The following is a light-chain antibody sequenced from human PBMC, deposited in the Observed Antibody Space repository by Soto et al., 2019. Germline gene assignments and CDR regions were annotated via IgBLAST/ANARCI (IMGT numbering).Light chain of an antibody. Sequence: QSALTQPRSVSGSPGQSVTISCTGTSSDVGGYNYVSWYQQHPGKAPKVVIYDVTERPSGVPDRFSGSKSGNTASLTISGLQAEDEADYYCCSYAGSYSFLFGSGTKSPS. CDR2: DVT. CDR1: SSDVGGYNY. V-gene: IGLV2-11*01. J-gene: IGLJ1*01. CDR3: CSYAGSYSFL.